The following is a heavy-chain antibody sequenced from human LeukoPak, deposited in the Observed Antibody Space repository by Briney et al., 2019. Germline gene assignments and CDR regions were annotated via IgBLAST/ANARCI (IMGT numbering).Heavy chain of an antibody. Sequence: SETLSLTCAVYGGSFSGYYWSWIRQPPGKGLEWIGEINHSGSTNYNPSLKSRVTISVDTSKNQFSLKLSSVTAADTAVYYCARGHTLATYYYYYYGMDVWGQGTTVTVSS. CDR2: INHSGST. CDR3: ARGHTLATYYYYYYGMDV. D-gene: IGHD5-12*01. V-gene: IGHV4-34*01. J-gene: IGHJ6*02. CDR1: GGSFSGYY.